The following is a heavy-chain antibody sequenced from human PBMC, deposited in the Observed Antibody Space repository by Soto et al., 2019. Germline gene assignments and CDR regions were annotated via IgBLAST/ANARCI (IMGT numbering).Heavy chain of an antibody. J-gene: IGHJ6*02. CDR3: ARDRELLWFGELLYPPYYYGMDV. Sequence: ASVKVSCKASGYTFTSYGISWVRQAPGQGLEWMGWISAYNGNTNYAQKLQGRVTMTTDTSTSTAYMELRSLRSDDTAGYYCARDRELLWFGELLYPPYYYGMDVWGQGTTVTVSS. V-gene: IGHV1-18*01. CDR1: GYTFTSYG. CDR2: ISAYNGNT. D-gene: IGHD3-10*01.